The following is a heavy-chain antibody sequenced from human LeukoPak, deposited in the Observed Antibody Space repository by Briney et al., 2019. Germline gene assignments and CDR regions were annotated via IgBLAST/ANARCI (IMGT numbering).Heavy chain of an antibody. CDR1: GYTFTSYG. CDR2: INPYNGNA. Sequence: ASVKVSCKASGYTFTSYGSSWVRQAPGQGPECMGWINPYNGNANYALKVQGRVTMTTDTSTSTAYLELRSLRFDDTAIYYCAREIYGRFDYWGQGTLVTVSS. CDR3: AREIYGRFDY. J-gene: IGHJ4*02. D-gene: IGHD4-17*01. V-gene: IGHV1-18*01.